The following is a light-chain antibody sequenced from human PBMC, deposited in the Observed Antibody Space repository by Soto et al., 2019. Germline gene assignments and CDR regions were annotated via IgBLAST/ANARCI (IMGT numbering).Light chain of an antibody. CDR2: DVS. V-gene: IGLV2-14*03. CDR1: SSDVGAYNY. J-gene: IGLJ2*01. Sequence: QSALTQPASVSGSPGPSITISGTGTSSDVGAYNYVSWYQQHPGKAPKLMIYDVSNRPSGVSNRFSGSKSDNTASLTISGLQADDEADYYCSSYGSSSTLVFGGGTQLTVL. CDR3: SSYGSSSTLV.